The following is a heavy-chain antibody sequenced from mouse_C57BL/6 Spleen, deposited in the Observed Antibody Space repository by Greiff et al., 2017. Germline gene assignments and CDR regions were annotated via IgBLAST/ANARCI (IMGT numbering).Heavy chain of an antibody. Sequence: VQLQQSGPELVKPGASVKLSCKASGYTFTSYDINWVKQRPGQGLEWIGWIYPRDGSTKYNEKFKGKATLTVDTSSSTAYMELNSLTSEDSAVYFCARAVTTALTGTGAMDYWGQGTSVTVSS. D-gene: IGHD4-1*01. CDR1: GYTFTSYD. CDR2: IYPRDGST. V-gene: IGHV1-85*01. J-gene: IGHJ4*01. CDR3: ARAVTTALTGTGAMDY.